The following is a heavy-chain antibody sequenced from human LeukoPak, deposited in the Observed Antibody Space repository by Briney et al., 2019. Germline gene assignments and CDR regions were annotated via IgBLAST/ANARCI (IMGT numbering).Heavy chain of an antibody. CDR2: INPSGGTT. CDR1: AYTFTSDY. D-gene: IGHD3-22*01. Sequence: ASVTVSCKASAYTFTSDYMHWVRQGTGQGLEWMGIINPSGGTTTYAQKFQGRVTMTRDTSTSTVYMELSSLRSEDTAVYYCARRAYGSSGYAFDIWGQGTMVTVAS. J-gene: IGHJ3*02. CDR3: ARRAYGSSGYAFDI. V-gene: IGHV1-46*01.